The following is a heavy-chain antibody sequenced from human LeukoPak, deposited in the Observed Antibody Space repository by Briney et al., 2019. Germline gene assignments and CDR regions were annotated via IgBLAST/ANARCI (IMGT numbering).Heavy chain of an antibody. D-gene: IGHD6-19*01. CDR1: GFNFGSFG. Sequence: GKSLRLSCAASGFNFGSFGMHWVRQAPGKGLEWVAVIWYAGNNKYYADSMKGRFTISRDNSKNTLYLHMNSLRAEDTAVYYCARNGQQWPVYSCDDWGQGTLVTVSS. V-gene: IGHV3-33*01. CDR2: IWYAGNNK. J-gene: IGHJ4*02. CDR3: ARNGQQWPVYSCDD.